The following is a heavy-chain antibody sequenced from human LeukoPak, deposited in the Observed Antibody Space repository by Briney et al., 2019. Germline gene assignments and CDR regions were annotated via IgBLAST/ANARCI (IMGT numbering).Heavy chain of an antibody. Sequence: GASVTVSCKASGYTFTSYYMHWARQAPGQGLEWMGIINPSGGSTSYAQKFQGRVTMTRDMSTSTVYMELSSLRSEDTAVYYCARLDRKRGAFDIWGQGTMVTVSS. J-gene: IGHJ3*02. CDR2: INPSGGST. CDR3: ARLDRKRGAFDI. CDR1: GYTFTSYY. V-gene: IGHV1-46*01.